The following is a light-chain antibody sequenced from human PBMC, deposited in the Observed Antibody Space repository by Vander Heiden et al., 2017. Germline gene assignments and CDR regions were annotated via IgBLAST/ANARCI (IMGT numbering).Light chain of an antibody. CDR2: EVT. V-gene: IGLV2-23*02. CDR1: SSDVGTYNL. J-gene: IGLJ3*02. CDR3: CLYAGSSNRV. Sequence: QSALTQPASLSGSPGPSITISCTGTSSDVGTYNLVSWYQQHPGKAPKLLIYEVTKRPSGVSDRFSGSKSGNTASLTISGLQTEDAADYYCCLYAGSSNRVFGGGTKVAVL.